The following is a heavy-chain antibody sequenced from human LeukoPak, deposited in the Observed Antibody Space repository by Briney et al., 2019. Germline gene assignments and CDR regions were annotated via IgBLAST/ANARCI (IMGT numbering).Heavy chain of an antibody. CDR1: GGSISSSSRS. CDR3: ATTMIRLGY. CDR2: IYYSGAT. J-gene: IGHJ4*02. V-gene: IGHV4-39*07. Sequence: SETLSLTCSVSGGSISSSSRSWGWIRQPRGKGLEWIGSIYYSGATYYNPSLKSRVTISVDTSKNQFSLKLSSVTAADTAVYYCATTMIRLGYWGQGTLVTVSS. D-gene: IGHD3-22*01.